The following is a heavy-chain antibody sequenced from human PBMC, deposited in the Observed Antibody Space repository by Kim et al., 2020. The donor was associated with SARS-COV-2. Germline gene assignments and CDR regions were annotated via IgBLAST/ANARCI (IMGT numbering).Heavy chain of an antibody. CDR3: ARVVVGATGWFDP. D-gene: IGHD2-15*01. V-gene: IGHV4-31*02. J-gene: IGHJ5*02. Sequence: HPGKGLEWIGYNYYSGSTYYNPSLKSRVTISVDTSKNQFSLKLSSVTAADTAVYYCARVVVGATGWFDPWGQGTLVTVSS. CDR2: NYYSGST.